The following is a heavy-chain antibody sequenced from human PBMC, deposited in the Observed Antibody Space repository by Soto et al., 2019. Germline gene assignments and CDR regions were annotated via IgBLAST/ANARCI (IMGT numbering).Heavy chain of an antibody. CDR1: GFTFGSYA. V-gene: IGHV3-23*01. CDR3: ARRSSSWYFDY. D-gene: IGHD6-13*01. Sequence: EVQLLESGGGLLQLGGSLRLSCAASGFTFGSYAMNWVRQAPGKGLEWVSVISGSGGSTYYADSVKGRFTISRVNSKNTLYRRMNSLRAEDTAVYYCARRSSSWYFDYWGQGTLVTVSS. CDR2: ISGSGGST. J-gene: IGHJ4*02.